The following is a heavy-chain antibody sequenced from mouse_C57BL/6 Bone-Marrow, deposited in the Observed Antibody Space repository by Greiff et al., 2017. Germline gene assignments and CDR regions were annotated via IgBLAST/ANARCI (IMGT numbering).Heavy chain of an antibody. D-gene: IGHD2-2*01. Sequence: VQLQQSGAELVKPGASVKLSCTASGFNIKDYYMHWVKQRTEQGLEWIGRIDPEDGETKYATKFQGKATITADTASNTAYLQLSSLTSEDTAVYYCARGYYGSYYAMDYWGQGTSVTVSS. V-gene: IGHV14-2*01. CDR1: GFNIKDYY. CDR2: IDPEDGET. CDR3: ARGYYGSYYAMDY. J-gene: IGHJ4*01.